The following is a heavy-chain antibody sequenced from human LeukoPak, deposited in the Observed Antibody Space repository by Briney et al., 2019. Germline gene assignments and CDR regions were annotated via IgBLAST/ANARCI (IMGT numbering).Heavy chain of an antibody. CDR3: ARSGYSSSWYWGYNWFDP. D-gene: IGHD6-13*01. Sequence: SETLSLTCTVSGGSVSSGSYYWSWIRQPPGKGLEWIGYIYYSGSTNYNPSLKSRVTISVDTSKNQFSLKLSSVTAADTAVYYCARSGYSSSWYWGYNWFDPWGQGTLVTVSS. CDR2: IYYSGST. CDR1: GGSVSSGSYY. J-gene: IGHJ5*02. V-gene: IGHV4-61*01.